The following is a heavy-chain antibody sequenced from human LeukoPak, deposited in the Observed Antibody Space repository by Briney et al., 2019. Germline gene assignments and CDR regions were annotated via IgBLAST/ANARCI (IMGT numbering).Heavy chain of an antibody. Sequence: WETLSLTCTVSGGSISNYYWNWIRQSAGRGLELIGRVHNSGSTNCNPSLKSRVTMSLDTSKNQFSLKLISVTAADTAVYYCARYDSGNSNDAFDIWGQGTMVTVSS. CDR2: VHNSGST. J-gene: IGHJ3*02. D-gene: IGHD4-23*01. CDR3: ARYDSGNSNDAFDI. V-gene: IGHV4-4*07. CDR1: GGSISNYY.